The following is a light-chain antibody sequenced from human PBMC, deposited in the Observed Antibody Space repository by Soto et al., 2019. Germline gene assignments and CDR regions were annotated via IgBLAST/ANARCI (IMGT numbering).Light chain of an antibody. CDR2: GAS. Sequence: EIVLTQSPGTLSLSPGERATLSCRASQSVSSSYLAWYQQKPGQAPRLLIYGASSRATGIPDRFSGSASGTDFTLTISRLEPEDYAVYYWQHYGSSLWTFGQGTKVEIK. J-gene: IGKJ1*01. CDR3: QHYGSSLWT. CDR1: QSVSSSY. V-gene: IGKV3-20*01.